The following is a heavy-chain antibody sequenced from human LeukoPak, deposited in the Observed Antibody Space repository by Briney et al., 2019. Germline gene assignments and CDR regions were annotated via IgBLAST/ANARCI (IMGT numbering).Heavy chain of an antibody. Sequence: KSGGSLRLSCAASGFTFSSYAMHWVRQSPGKGLEWIGEIYHTGSVNYNLSLESRVTISRDRSKNQFSLMLRSVTAADTAVYYCARHYDLWSGYNYWGQGLLVTVSS. CDR3: ARHYDLWSGYNY. J-gene: IGHJ4*02. CDR1: GFTFSSYA. V-gene: IGHV4-4*02. CDR2: IYHTGSV. D-gene: IGHD3-3*01.